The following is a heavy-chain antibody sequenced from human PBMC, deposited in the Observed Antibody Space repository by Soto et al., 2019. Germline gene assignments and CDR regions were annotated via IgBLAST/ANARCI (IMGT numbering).Heavy chain of an antibody. CDR1: GYTFTRYG. D-gene: IGHD3-3*01. V-gene: IGHV1-18*01. J-gene: IGHJ6*02. CDR2: ISAYNGNT. Sequence: HVQLVQSGAEVKKPGASVKVSCKASGYTFTRYGISWVRQAPGQGLEWMGWISAYNGNTNYAQKLQGRVTMTTDTSTSTAYLELRSLRSDDTAVYYCARSYYDFWSGYYTNLYYYYGMDVRGQGTTVTVSS. CDR3: ARSYYDFWSGYYTNLYYYYGMDV.